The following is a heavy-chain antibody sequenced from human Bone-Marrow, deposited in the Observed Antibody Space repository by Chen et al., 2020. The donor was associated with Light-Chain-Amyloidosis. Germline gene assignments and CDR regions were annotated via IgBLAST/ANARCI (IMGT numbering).Heavy chain of an antibody. CDR1: GGSLINYF. V-gene: IGHV4-59*01. CDR3: ARSPAGYYGSGSYYYFDF. D-gene: IGHD3-10*01. Sequence: QVHLQESGPGLVKPSETLSLTCSVSGGSLINYFWSWMRQPPGKGLEWIGCIFYSGSTNYNSSLKSRVTISVDTSKNQLSLKLNSVTAADTAVYYCARSPAGYYGSGSYYYFDFWGQGTLVTVSS. J-gene: IGHJ4*02. CDR2: IFYSGST.